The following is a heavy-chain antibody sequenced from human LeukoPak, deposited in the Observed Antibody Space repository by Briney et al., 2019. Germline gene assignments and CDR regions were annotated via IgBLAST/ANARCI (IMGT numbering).Heavy chain of an antibody. CDR2: ISGSGGST. J-gene: IGHJ5*02. V-gene: IGHV3-23*01. D-gene: IGHD2-21*01. Sequence: GGSLRLSCAASGFTFSSYAMSWVRQAPGKGLEWVSAISGSGGSTYYADSVKGRFTISRDNSKNTLYLQMNSLRAEDTAVYYCTKDLSYCGGDCYFRFDPWGQGTLVTVSS. CDR1: GFTFSSYA. CDR3: TKDLSYCGGDCYFRFDP.